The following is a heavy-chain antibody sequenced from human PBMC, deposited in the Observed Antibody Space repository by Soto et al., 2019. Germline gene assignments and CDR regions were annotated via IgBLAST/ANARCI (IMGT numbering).Heavy chain of an antibody. J-gene: IGHJ4*02. D-gene: IGHD2-15*01. V-gene: IGHV3-23*01. CDR1: GFTFSSYA. Sequence: PGGSLRLSCAASGFTFSSYAMSWVRQAPGKGMEWVAAISGSGGSTYYADSVKGRFTISRENSRNTLYLQMNSLRAEDAAVYYCAKDLVGSNADYYDYWGQGT. CDR3: AKDLVGSNADYYDY. CDR2: ISGSGGST.